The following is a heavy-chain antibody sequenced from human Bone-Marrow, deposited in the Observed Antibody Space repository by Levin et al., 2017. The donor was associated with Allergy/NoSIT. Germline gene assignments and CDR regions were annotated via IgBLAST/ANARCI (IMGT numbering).Heavy chain of an antibody. J-gene: IGHJ5*02. CDR1: GYTFTNYA. CDR3: ARGPSTGYPQGGWFDP. D-gene: IGHD3-9*01. Sequence: ASVKVSCKASGYTFTNYAINWVRQAPGQGLEWMGWINTNTGNPTYAQGFTGRFVFSLDTSVSTAYLQISSLKAEDTAVYYCARGPSTGYPQGGWFDPWGQGTLVTVSS. CDR2: INTNTGNP. V-gene: IGHV7-4-1*02.